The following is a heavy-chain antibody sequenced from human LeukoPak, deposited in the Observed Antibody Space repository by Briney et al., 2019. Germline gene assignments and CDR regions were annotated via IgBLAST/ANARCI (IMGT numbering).Heavy chain of an antibody. Sequence: GGSLRLSCAASGFTFSSYSMNWVRQAPGKGLEWVSYISSSSTIYYADSVKGRFTISRDNAKNSLYLQMNSLRAEDTAVYYCAKDLSRGEIDYWGQGTLVTVSS. D-gene: IGHD3-10*01. V-gene: IGHV3-48*01. CDR2: ISSSSTI. J-gene: IGHJ4*02. CDR1: GFTFSSYS. CDR3: AKDLSRGEIDY.